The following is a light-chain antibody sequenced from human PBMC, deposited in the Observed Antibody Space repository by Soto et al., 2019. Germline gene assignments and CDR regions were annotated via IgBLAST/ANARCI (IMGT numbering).Light chain of an antibody. J-gene: IGLJ3*02. Sequence: QSVLTQPPSASGTPGQRVTISCSGSRTNIGGSAVNWYQHHPGTTPKLLIYGHNQRPSGVSDRFSGSKSGTSASLAISGLQSEDEAHYYCATWDDSLNGVVFGGGTKLTVL. V-gene: IGLV1-44*01. CDR2: GHN. CDR3: ATWDDSLNGVV. CDR1: RTNIGGSA.